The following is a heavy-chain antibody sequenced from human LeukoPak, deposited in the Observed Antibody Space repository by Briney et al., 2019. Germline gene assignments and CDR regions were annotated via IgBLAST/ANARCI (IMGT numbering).Heavy chain of an antibody. D-gene: IGHD2-2*01. CDR2: IYYSGST. Sequence: KPSETLSLTCTVSGGSISSYYWSWIRQPPGKGLEWIGYIYYSGSTNYNPSLKSRVTISVDTSKNQFSLKLSSVTAADTAVYYCARRRYCSSTSCYRGGFYYYYYMDVWGKGTTVTISS. V-gene: IGHV4-59*12. CDR3: ARRRYCSSTSCYRGGFYYYYYMDV. CDR1: GGSISSYY. J-gene: IGHJ6*03.